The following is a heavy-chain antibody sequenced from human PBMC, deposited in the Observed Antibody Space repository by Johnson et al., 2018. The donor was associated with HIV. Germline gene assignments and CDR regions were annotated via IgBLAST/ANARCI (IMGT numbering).Heavy chain of an antibody. Sequence: MQLVESGGGVVQPGRSLRLSCAASGFTVSSNYMSWVRQAPGKGLEWVSVIYSGGSTYYADSVKGRFTISRDNSKNTLYLQMNSLRAEDTAVYYCAREGTVSYGGAFDIWGQGTMVTVSS. D-gene: IGHD4-17*01. CDR2: IYSGGST. CDR3: AREGTVSYGGAFDI. J-gene: IGHJ3*02. V-gene: IGHV3-53*01. CDR1: GFTVSSNY.